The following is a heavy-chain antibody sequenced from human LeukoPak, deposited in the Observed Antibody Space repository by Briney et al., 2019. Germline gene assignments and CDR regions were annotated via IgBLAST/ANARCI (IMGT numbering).Heavy chain of an antibody. Sequence: GRSLRLSCAASGFTFSSYGMHWVRQAPGKGLEWVVVIWYDGSNKYYADSVKGRFTISRDNSKNTLYLQMNSLRAEDTAVYYCARAPVAGTYYFDYWGQGTLVTVSS. CDR1: GFTFSSYG. J-gene: IGHJ4*02. CDR2: IWYDGSNK. V-gene: IGHV3-33*01. CDR3: ARAPVAGTYYFDY. D-gene: IGHD6-19*01.